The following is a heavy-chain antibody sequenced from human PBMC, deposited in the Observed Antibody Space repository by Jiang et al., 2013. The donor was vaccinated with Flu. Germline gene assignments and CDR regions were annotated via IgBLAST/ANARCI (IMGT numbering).Heavy chain of an antibody. CDR3: ARRGGVPGIAVAGTFWFDP. Sequence: ETLSLTCTVSGGSISSYYWSWIRQPPGKGLEWIGYIYYSGSTNYNPSLKSRVTISVDTSKNQFSLKLSSVTAADTAVYYCARRGGVPGIAVAGTFWFDPWGQGTLVTVSS. J-gene: IGHJ5*02. CDR1: GGSISSYY. V-gene: IGHV4-59*01. D-gene: IGHD6-19*01. CDR2: IYYSGST.